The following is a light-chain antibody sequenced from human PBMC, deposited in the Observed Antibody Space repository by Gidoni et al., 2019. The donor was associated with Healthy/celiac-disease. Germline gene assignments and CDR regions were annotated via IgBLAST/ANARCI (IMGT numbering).Light chain of an antibody. Sequence: DIQMPQSPSTLSASVGDRVTITCRASQSISSWLAWYQQKPGKAPKLLIYKESSLESGVPSRFSGSGSGTEFTLTISSLQPDDFATYYCQQYNSYLLTFGGGTKVEIK. J-gene: IGKJ4*01. CDR3: QQYNSYLLT. CDR2: KES. V-gene: IGKV1-5*03. CDR1: QSISSW.